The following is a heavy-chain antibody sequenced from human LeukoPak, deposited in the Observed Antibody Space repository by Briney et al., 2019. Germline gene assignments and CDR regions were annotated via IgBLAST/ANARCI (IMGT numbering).Heavy chain of an antibody. CDR2: INHSGST. D-gene: IGHD3-9*01. Sequence: SETLSLTCAVYGGSFSGYYWSWIRQPPGKGLEWIGEINHSGSTNYNPSLKSRVTISVDTSKNQFSLKLSSVTAADTAVYYCARDRCDILTGRCEDWYFDLWGRGTLVTVSS. J-gene: IGHJ2*01. CDR1: GGSFSGYY. V-gene: IGHV4-34*01. CDR3: ARDRCDILTGRCEDWYFDL.